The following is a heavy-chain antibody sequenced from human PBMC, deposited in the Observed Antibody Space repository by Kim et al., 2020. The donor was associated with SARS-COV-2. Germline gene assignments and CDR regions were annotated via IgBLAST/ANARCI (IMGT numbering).Heavy chain of an antibody. V-gene: IGHV3-23*01. CDR1: GFTFSTSA. CDR2: IGTNGETV. J-gene: IGHJ5*02. CDR3: AKMGTIGWVHFDR. Sequence: GGSLRLSCAASGFTFSTSAMSWVRQAPGKGLEWVSDIGTNGETVHYSDFVKGRFTISRDNSKSTLYLQMNSLGAEDTALYYCAKMGTIGWVHFDRWGEGALVTVSS. D-gene: IGHD6-19*01.